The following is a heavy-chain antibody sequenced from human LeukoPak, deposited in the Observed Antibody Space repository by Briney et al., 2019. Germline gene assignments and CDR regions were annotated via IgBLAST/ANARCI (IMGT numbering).Heavy chain of an antibody. CDR1: GFTFSSYG. J-gene: IGHJ6*03. CDR3: AKTWRGRGYYGYGPSEYFYYMDV. Sequence: GGSLRLSCAASGFTFSSYGMHWVRQAPGKGPEWVAIISYDGSNKYYADSVKGRFTISRDNSKNTLWLQMNSLRGEDTAVYYCAKTWRGRGYYGYGPSEYFYYMDVWGKGTTVTISS. V-gene: IGHV3-30*18. D-gene: IGHD3-10*01. CDR2: ISYDGSNK.